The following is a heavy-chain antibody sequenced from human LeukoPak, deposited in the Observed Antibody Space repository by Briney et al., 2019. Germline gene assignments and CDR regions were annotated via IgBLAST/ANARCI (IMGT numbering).Heavy chain of an antibody. CDR3: ARGAAGGYCSSTSCYNWFDP. CDR1: GGSISSYY. J-gene: IGHJ5*02. D-gene: IGHD2-2*01. CDR2: IYYSGST. Sequence: SETLSLTCTVSGGSISSYYWSWIRQPPGKGLEWIGYIYYSGSTNYNPSLKSRVTISVDTSKNQFSLKLSSVTAADTAVYYCARGAAGGYCSSTSCYNWFDPWGQGTLVTVSP. V-gene: IGHV4-59*01.